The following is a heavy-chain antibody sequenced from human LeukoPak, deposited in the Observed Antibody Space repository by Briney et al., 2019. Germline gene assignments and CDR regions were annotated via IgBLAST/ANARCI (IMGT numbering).Heavy chain of an antibody. CDR3: ARRGNMSSHAFDI. V-gene: IGHV3-11*01. J-gene: IGHJ3*02. CDR1: EFSLIHSY. Sequence: GGSLTLSCASSEFSLIHSYMNGIRQAPGQGLEWLSYIKSSDTSTFYADSVKGRFTVSRDNAKNSLYLQMNSLTAEDTAVYYCARRGNMSSHAFDIWGQGTVVTVSS. D-gene: IGHD2/OR15-2a*01. CDR2: IKSSDTST.